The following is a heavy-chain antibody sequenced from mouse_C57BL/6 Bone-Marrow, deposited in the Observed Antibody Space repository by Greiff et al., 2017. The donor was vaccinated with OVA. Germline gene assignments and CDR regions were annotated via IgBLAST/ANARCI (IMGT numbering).Heavy chain of an antibody. CDR1: GYTFTSYG. Sequence: VQLQQSGAELARPGASVKLSCKASGYTFTSYGISWVKQRTGQGLEWIGEIYPRSGNTYYNEKFKGKATLTADKSSSTAYMELRSLTSEDSAVYFCARRAACFAYWGQGTLVTVSA. CDR3: ARRAACFAY. J-gene: IGHJ3*01. CDR2: IYPRSGNT. V-gene: IGHV1-81*01. D-gene: IGHD3-3*01.